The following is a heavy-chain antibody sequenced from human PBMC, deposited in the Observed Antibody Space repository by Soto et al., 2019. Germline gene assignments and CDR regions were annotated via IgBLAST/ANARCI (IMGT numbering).Heavy chain of an antibody. CDR1: GFTFDDYT. J-gene: IGHJ6*02. CDR2: ISWDGGST. D-gene: IGHD1-7*01. V-gene: IGHV3-43*01. CDR3: AKGPDLWITGTTTYYYVMDV. Sequence: GALRLSCAASGFTFDDYTMHWVRQAPGKGLEWVSLISWDGGSTYYADSVKGRFTISRDNSKNSLYLQMNSLRTEDTALYYCAKGPDLWITGTTTYYYVMDVWGQGSSVTGSS.